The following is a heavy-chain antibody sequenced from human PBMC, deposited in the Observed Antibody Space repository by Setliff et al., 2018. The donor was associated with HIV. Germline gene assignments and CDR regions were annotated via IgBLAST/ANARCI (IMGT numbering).Heavy chain of an antibody. D-gene: IGHD3-9*01. J-gene: IGHJ5*02. CDR2: IIPIFGTA. CDR3: ARDYDRWFDP. CDR1: AGSYSIFA. V-gene: IGHV1-69*13. Sequence: SVKVSCKSSAGSYSIFAISWVRQAPGQGLEWMGGIIPIFGTANYAQKFQGRVTITADESTSTAYMELSRLRSEDTAVYYCARDYDRWFDPWGQGTLVTVSS.